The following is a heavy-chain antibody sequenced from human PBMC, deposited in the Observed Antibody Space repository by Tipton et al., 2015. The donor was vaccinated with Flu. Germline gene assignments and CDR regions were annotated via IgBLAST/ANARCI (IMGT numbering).Heavy chain of an antibody. CDR1: GGSFSGYH. CDR3: TRGFHPGWPIGY. D-gene: IGHD2-15*01. V-gene: IGHV4-34*01. CDR2: INDSGST. Sequence: TLSLTCAVFGGSFSGYHWTWIRQPPGKGLEWIGEINDSGSTNYNPSLKSRVTMSVDTSKNHFSLKLTSVTAADTAVYYCTRGFHPGWPIGYGGQGSLVTVSS. J-gene: IGHJ4*02.